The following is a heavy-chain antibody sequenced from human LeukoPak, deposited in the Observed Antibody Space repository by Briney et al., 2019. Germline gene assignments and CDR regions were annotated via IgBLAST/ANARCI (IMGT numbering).Heavy chain of an antibody. CDR3: AAAVGLGSSSYFDY. CDR1: GGSVGSGTFY. V-gene: IGHV4-61*01. CDR2: IYYSGST. Sequence: SETLSLTCTVSGGSVGSGTFYWSWIRQPPGKGLEWIGDIYYSGSTNYNPSLKSRVTISVDMSTNQFSLHLNSVTPEDTAVYYCAAAVGLGSSSYFDYWGQGTLVTVSS. D-gene: IGHD3-10*01. J-gene: IGHJ4*02.